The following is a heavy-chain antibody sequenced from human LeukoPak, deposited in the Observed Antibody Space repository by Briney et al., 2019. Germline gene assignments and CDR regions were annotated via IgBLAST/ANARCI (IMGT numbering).Heavy chain of an antibody. CDR3: ARSKAVAGTDY. V-gene: IGHV3-74*01. CDR2: INTDGSST. D-gene: IGHD6-19*01. Sequence: PGGSLRLSCAASGFTFSSYWMHWVRQAPGKGLVWVSRINTDGSSTNYADSVKGRFTISRDNAKNSLYLQMNSLRAEDTAVYYCARSKAVAGTDYWGQGTLVIVSS. CDR1: GFTFSSYW. J-gene: IGHJ4*02.